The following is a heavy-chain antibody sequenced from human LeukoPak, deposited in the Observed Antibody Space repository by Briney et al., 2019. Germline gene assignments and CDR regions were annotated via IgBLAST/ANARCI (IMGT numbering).Heavy chain of an antibody. J-gene: IGHJ5*02. CDR1: GGSISSNIYY. CDR3: ARSYGHYGWFHP. Sequence: SETLSLTCTVSGGSISSNIYYWGWIRQPPGKGLEWIGSIYYSGDTYYNPSLRSRVSISVDTSKNQFSLKVTYVTAAHPPVYYRARSYGHYGWFHPWGQGTLVTGSS. V-gene: IGHV4-39*01. CDR2: IYYSGDT. D-gene: IGHD4-17*01.